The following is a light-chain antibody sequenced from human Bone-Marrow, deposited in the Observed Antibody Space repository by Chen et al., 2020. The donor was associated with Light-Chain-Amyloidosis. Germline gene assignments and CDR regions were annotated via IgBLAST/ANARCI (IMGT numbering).Light chain of an antibody. Sequence: SSSLTPPPSLSVSPGQTARITCTGDDLPTKYAYGYQQKPGQAPVLVIHRDTRRPSGISERFSGSSSGTTATLTISGVQAEDEADYHCQSADSSGTYEVIFGGGTKLTVL. J-gene: IGLJ2*01. CDR2: RDT. CDR3: QSADSSGTYEVI. CDR1: DLPTKY. V-gene: IGLV3-25*03.